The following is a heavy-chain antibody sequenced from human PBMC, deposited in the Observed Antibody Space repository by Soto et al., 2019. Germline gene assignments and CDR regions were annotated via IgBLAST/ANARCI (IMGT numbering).Heavy chain of an antibody. V-gene: IGHV2-5*02. Sequence: QITLKESGPTLVKPTQTLTLTCTFSGFSLSTHTVGVAWIRQPPGKALEWLALIYWDEAKRYSPSLTSRLTNTQHTSKHQLVLTTNNMDPVDRATYYFALIVPFDSRGYNCEFWGQGILVTVSS. CDR1: GFSLSTHTVG. CDR2: IYWDEAK. J-gene: IGHJ4*02. CDR3: ALIVPFDSRGYNCEF. D-gene: IGHD3-9*01.